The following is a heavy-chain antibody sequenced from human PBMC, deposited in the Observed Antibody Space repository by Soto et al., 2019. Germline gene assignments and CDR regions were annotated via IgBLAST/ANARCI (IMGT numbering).Heavy chain of an antibody. J-gene: IGHJ4*02. V-gene: IGHV4-34*01. CDR1: GESFSGYY. Sequence: QVQLQQWGAGLLKPSETLSLTCAVYGESFSGYYWSWIRQPPGKGLEWTGEINHSGSTNYNPSPSSQLTISVDTSKTQFSLKLSPVTAADTAVYYCARENFIVVVPAAQRKYFDYWGQGTLVTLSS. CDR2: INHSGST. D-gene: IGHD2-2*01. CDR3: ARENFIVVVPAAQRKYFDY.